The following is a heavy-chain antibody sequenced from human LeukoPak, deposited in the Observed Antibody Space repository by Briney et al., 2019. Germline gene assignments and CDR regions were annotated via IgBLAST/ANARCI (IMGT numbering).Heavy chain of an antibody. CDR2: INPSGGST. V-gene: IGHV1-46*01. D-gene: IGHD2-15*01. CDR3: AFKRGSGDSPFDY. J-gene: IGHJ4*02. Sequence: ASVKVSCKASGYTFTSYYMHWVRQAPGQGLEWMGIINPSGGSTSYARKFQGRVTMTRDTSTSTVYMELSSLRSEDTAVYYCAFKRGSGDSPFDYWGQGTLVTVSS. CDR1: GYTFTSYY.